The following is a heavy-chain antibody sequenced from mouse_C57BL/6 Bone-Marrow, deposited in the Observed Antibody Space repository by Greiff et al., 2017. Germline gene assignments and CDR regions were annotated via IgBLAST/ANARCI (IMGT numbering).Heavy chain of an antibody. CDR2: IYPRSGNT. V-gene: IGHV1-81*01. Sequence: QVHVQQSGAELARPGASVKLSCKASGYTFTSYGISWVKQRTGQGLEWIGEIYPRSGNTYYNEKFKGKATLPADKSSSTAYMELRSLTSEDSAVYFCARWGSSYDYWGQGTTLTVSS. D-gene: IGHD1-1*01. CDR3: ARWGSSYDY. J-gene: IGHJ2*01. CDR1: GYTFTSYG.